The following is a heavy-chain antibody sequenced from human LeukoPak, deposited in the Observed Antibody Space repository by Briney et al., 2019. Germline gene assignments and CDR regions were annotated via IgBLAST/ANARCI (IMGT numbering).Heavy chain of an antibody. J-gene: IGHJ4*02. CDR1: GYTFTSYY. D-gene: IGHD6-13*01. V-gene: IGHV1-46*01. Sequence: ASVKVSCKASGYTFTSYYMHWVRQAPGQGLEWMGIINPSGGSTSYAQKFQGRVTMTRDMSTSTVYMELSSLRSEDTAVYYCARDRIGVAAAGPSSYFDYWGQGTLVTVSS. CDR3: ARDRIGVAAAGPSSYFDY. CDR2: INPSGGST.